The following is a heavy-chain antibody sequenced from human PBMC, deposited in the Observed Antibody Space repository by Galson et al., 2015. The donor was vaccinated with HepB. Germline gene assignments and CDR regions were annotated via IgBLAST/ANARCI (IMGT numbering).Heavy chain of an antibody. CDR3: ARGSPLTWSVRTAEYFQH. Sequence: LILSCAASWFPVSSNYMCWVRQAPGQGLEWVSVIYSGGSTYYADSVKGRFTIYRDNSKNTLYLQMNSLRAEDTAVYYCARGSPLTWSVRTAEYFQHWGQCTLVTVSS. V-gene: IGHV3-53*01. D-gene: IGHD3-3*01. CDR2: IYSGGST. CDR1: WFPVSSNY. J-gene: IGHJ1*01.